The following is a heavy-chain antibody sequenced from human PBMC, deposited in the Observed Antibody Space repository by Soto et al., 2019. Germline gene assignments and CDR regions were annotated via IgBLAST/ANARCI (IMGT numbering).Heavy chain of an antibody. D-gene: IGHD6-13*01. CDR2: INPGDSDT. Sequence: EVQLVQSGAEVKKPGESLKISCKGSGYNFITNWIGWLRQMPGKGLEWMGIINPGDSDTRYSPAFQGQVTISADKSISTAYLQWSSLKASDTAMYYCARHRSWAYGMDVWGQGTTVTVSS. J-gene: IGHJ6*02. V-gene: IGHV5-51*01. CDR3: ARHRSWAYGMDV. CDR1: GYNFITNW.